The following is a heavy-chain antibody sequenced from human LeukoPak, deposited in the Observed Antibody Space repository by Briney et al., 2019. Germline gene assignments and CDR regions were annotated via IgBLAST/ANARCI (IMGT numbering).Heavy chain of an antibody. J-gene: IGHJ6*02. D-gene: IGHD2-2*01. CDR1: GFTFSSYS. V-gene: IGHV3-21*01. CDR3: ARGPASYYYYGMDV. Sequence: PGGSLTLSCAASGFTFSSYSMNWVRQAPGKGLEWVSSISSSSSYIYYADSVKGRFTISRDNAKNSLYLQMNSLRAEDTAVYYCARGPASYYYYGMDVWGQGTTVTVSS. CDR2: ISSSSSYI.